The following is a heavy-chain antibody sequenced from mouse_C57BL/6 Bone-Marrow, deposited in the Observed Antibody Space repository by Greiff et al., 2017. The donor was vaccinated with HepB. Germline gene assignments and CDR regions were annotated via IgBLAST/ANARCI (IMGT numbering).Heavy chain of an antibody. CDR1: GFNIKDDY. J-gene: IGHJ3*01. Sequence: EVKLEESGAELVRPGASVKLSCTASGFNIKDDYMHWVKQRPEQGLEWIGWIDPENGDTEYASKFQGKATITADTSSNTAYLQLSSLTSEDTAVYYCTRLRWFAYWGQGTLVTVSA. D-gene: IGHD1-1*01. V-gene: IGHV14-4*01. CDR2: IDPENGDT. CDR3: TRLRWFAY.